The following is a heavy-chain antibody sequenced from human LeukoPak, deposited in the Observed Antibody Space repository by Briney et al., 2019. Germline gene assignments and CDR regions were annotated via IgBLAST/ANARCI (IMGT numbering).Heavy chain of an antibody. J-gene: IGHJ4*02. Sequence: GGSLRLSCAASGFTFSSYSMNWVRQAPGKGPEWVSSISSSSSYIYYADSVKGRFTISRDNAKDSLYLQMNSLRAEDTAVYYCARDSLGYCSSTSCHSDYWGQGTLVTVSS. CDR1: GFTFSSYS. CDR3: ARDSLGYCSSTSCHSDY. D-gene: IGHD2-2*01. CDR2: ISSSSSYI. V-gene: IGHV3-21*01.